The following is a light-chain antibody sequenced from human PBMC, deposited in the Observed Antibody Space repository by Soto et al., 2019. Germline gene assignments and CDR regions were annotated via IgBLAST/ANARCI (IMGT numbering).Light chain of an antibody. Sequence: DIQMTQSPSTLSASVGDRVTITCRASQSISSWLAWYQQKPGKAPNLLIYKASSLESGVPSRFSGSGSGTEFPLTISSLQRDDFATYYCQQYNSYPLTFGGGTKVEIK. V-gene: IGKV1-5*03. CDR3: QQYNSYPLT. J-gene: IGKJ4*01. CDR1: QSISSW. CDR2: KAS.